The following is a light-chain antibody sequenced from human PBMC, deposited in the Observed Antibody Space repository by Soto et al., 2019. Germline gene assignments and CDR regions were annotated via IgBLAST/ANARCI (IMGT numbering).Light chain of an antibody. CDR2: DAS. Sequence: LSPGERGKISCSASQSVSSYLAWYQQKPGQAPRLLIYDASNRATGIPARFSGSGSGTDFTLTISSLAPEDFAVYYCQQRSTSPPQWTFGQRTK. V-gene: IGKV3-11*01. J-gene: IGKJ1*01. CDR3: QQRSTSPPQWT. CDR1: QSVSSY.